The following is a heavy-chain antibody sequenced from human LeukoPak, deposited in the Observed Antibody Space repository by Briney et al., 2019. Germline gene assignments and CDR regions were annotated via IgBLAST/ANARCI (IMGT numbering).Heavy chain of an antibody. D-gene: IGHD2-2*01. CDR2: IIPIFGTA. Sequence: ASVKVSCKASGGTFSSYAISWVRQAPGQGLEWMGGIIPIFGTANYAQKFQGRVTITADESTSTAYMELSSLRSEDTAVYYCARGAYGCSSTSCYALDYWGQGTLVTVSS. V-gene: IGHV1-69*13. J-gene: IGHJ4*02. CDR1: GGTFSSYA. CDR3: ARGAYGCSSTSCYALDY.